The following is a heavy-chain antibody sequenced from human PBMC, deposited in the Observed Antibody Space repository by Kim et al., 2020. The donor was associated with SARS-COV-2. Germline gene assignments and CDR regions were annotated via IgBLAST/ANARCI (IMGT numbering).Heavy chain of an antibody. CDR1: EFTFSNYW. CDR2: INQDGSVK. J-gene: IGHJ4*02. Sequence: GWSLRLSCAASEFTFSNYWMSWVRQAPGKGLEWVANINQDGSVKYYADSKKGRFTISRDNGRNSVYLQMNSLRAEDTAVYYCARIGYSSSSNDYWGQGTLVTVPS. V-gene: IGHV3-7*01. D-gene: IGHD6-6*01. CDR3: ARIGYSSSSNDY.